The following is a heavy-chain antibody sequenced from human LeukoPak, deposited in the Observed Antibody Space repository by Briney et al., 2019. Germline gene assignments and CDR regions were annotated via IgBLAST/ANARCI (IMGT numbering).Heavy chain of an antibody. CDR2: IYWDDNK. V-gene: IGHV2-5*02. Sequence: SGPTLVQATQTLTLTGTFSGFSLGLSGVGVGWIRQPPGKALEWLALIYWDDNKRYSPSLKSRLIITKDTSKNQVVLTMTNMDPVDTATYYCAHYYYDTSGFDYWGQGTLVTVSS. D-gene: IGHD3-22*01. J-gene: IGHJ4*02. CDR3: AHYYYDTSGFDY. CDR1: GFSLGLSGVG.